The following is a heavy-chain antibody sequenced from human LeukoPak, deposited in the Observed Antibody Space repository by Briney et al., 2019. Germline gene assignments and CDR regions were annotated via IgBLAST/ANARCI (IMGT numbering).Heavy chain of an antibody. Sequence: GGSLRLSCAASGFTFSSYWMSWVRQAPGKGLEWVANIKQDGSEKYYVDSVKGRFTISRDNAKNSLYLQMNSLRAEDTAVYYGARYNGRSRMDVWGQGTTVTVSS. D-gene: IGHD1-26*01. J-gene: IGHJ6*02. CDR3: ARYNGRSRMDV. CDR2: IKQDGSEK. CDR1: GFTFSSYW. V-gene: IGHV3-7*01.